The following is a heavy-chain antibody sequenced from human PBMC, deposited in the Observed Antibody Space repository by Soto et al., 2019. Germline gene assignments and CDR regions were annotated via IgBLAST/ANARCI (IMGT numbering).Heavy chain of an antibody. CDR3: ARDRDYDFWSGYYPQTYGIDV. Sequence: PSETLSLTCTVSGGSISSGDYYWSWIRLPPGKGLEWIGYIYYSGSTYYNPSLKSRVTISVDTSKNQFSLKLSSVTAADTAVYYCARDRDYDFWSGYYPQTYGIDVWGQGTTVTVSS. J-gene: IGHJ6*02. CDR1: GGSISSGDYY. V-gene: IGHV4-30-4*01. CDR2: IYYSGST. D-gene: IGHD3-3*01.